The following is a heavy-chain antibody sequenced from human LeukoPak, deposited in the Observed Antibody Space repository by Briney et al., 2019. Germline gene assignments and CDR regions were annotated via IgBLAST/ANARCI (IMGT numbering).Heavy chain of an antibody. Sequence: GGSLRLSCAASGFTFSSYGMHWVRQAPGKGLEWVAVISYDGSNKYYADSVKGRFTISRDNSKNTLYLQMNSLRAEDTAVYYCAKEYCGGDCSYDAFDIWGQGTMVTVSS. D-gene: IGHD2-21*02. CDR1: GFTFSSYG. V-gene: IGHV3-30*18. CDR2: ISYDGSNK. CDR3: AKEYCGGDCSYDAFDI. J-gene: IGHJ3*02.